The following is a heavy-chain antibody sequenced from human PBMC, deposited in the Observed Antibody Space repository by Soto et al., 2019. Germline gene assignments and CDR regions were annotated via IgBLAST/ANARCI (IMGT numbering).Heavy chain of an antibody. CDR2: IYYLGST. Sequence: SETLSLTCSVSGGSMSEYFWSWMRQSPGKGLEWIGYIYYLGSTDYNPSLKSRVTISVDTSKRQFSLRLTSVTAADTAVYYCARDGYDGSGSPYPAYWGPGTQVTVSS. D-gene: IGHD3-10*01. CDR1: GGSMSEYF. V-gene: IGHV4-59*01. J-gene: IGHJ4*02. CDR3: ARDGYDGSGSPYPAY.